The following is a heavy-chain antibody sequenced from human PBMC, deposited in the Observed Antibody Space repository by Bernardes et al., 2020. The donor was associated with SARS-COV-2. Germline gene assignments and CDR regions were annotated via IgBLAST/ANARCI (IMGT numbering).Heavy chain of an antibody. V-gene: IGHV1-2*06. D-gene: IGHD2-8*02. Sequence: ASVKVSCKASGYTFTGYYMHWVRQAPGQGLEWMGRINPNSGGTTYAQKFQGRVTMTRDTSISTAYMELSRLRSDDTAVYYCAREGYGDIVLVVYAWGYWGQGTLVTVSS. J-gene: IGHJ4*02. CDR1: GYTFTGYY. CDR2: INPNSGGT. CDR3: AREGYGDIVLVVYAWGY.